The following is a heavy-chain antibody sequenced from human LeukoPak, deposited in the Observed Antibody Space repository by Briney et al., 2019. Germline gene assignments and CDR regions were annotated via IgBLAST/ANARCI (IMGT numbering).Heavy chain of an antibody. V-gene: IGHV3-21*01. J-gene: IGHJ3*02. CDR2: ISSSSSYI. CDR1: GFTFSSDS. Sequence: GGSLRLSCAASGFTFSSDSMNWVRQAPGKGLEWVSSISSSSSYIYYADSVKGRFTISRDNSKNTLYLQMNSLRAEDTAVYYCARGRYYYDSSGYPDAFDIWGQGTMVTVSS. D-gene: IGHD3-22*01. CDR3: ARGRYYYDSSGYPDAFDI.